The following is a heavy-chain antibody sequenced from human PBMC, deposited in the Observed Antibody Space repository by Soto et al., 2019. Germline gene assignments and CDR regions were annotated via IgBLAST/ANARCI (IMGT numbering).Heavy chain of an antibody. V-gene: IGHV1-2*04. J-gene: IGHJ4*02. CDR2: INPNSGGT. CDR3: ARDDTIFGYDY. D-gene: IGHD3-3*01. Sequence: QVQLVQSGAEVKKPGASVKVSCKASGYTFTGYYMHWVRQAPGQGHERMGWINPNSGGTNYAQKFQGWVTMTRDTSISAAYVVLSRLRSDDTAVYYCARDDTIFGYDYWGQGTLVTVSS. CDR1: GYTFTGYY.